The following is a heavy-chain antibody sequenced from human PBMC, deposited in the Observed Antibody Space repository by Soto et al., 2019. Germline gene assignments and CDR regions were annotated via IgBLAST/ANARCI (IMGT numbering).Heavy chain of an antibody. J-gene: IGHJ4*02. CDR3: AKDLPYGDRSGGFDY. Sequence: QVQLVESGGGVVQPGRSLRLSCAASGFTFSSYGMHWVRQAPGKGLEWVAVISYDGSNKYYADSVKGRFTISRDNSKNTLYLQMNSLRAEDTAVYYCAKDLPYGDRSGGFDYWGQGTLVTVSS. CDR2: ISYDGSNK. CDR1: GFTFSSYG. D-gene: IGHD4-17*01. V-gene: IGHV3-30*18.